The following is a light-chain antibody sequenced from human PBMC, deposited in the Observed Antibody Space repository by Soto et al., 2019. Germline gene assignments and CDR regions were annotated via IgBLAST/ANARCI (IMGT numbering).Light chain of an antibody. CDR3: QHYQRGHPIA. Sequence: EIVLTHSPDTLSLYPWESATLSCRASQSVSARLAWYKHKPGQPPRLLISDVFNRASGVAERFSGSGSETDFTLIIRRLEPEDSALYYCQHYQRGHPIAFGQGTRLEIK. CDR2: DVF. V-gene: IGKV3-20*01. J-gene: IGKJ5*01. CDR1: QSVSAR.